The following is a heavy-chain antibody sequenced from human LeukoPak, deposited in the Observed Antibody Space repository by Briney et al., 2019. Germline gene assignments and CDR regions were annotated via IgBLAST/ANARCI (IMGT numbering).Heavy chain of an antibody. Sequence: SETLSLTCTVSGGSISSGGYYWSWIRQHPGKGLEWIGYIYYSGSTYYNPSLKSRVTISVDTTKNQFSLKLSSVTAADTAVYYCARSRPRGVPMNWFDPWGQGTLVTVSS. CDR3: ARSRPRGVPMNWFDP. J-gene: IGHJ5*02. D-gene: IGHD3-10*01. CDR1: GGSISSGGYY. CDR2: IYYSGST. V-gene: IGHV4-31*03.